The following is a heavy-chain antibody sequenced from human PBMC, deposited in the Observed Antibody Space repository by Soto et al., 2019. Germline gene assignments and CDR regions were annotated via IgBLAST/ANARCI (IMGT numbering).Heavy chain of an antibody. CDR1: GFTFSSYA. CDR3: AKRTVGWYFDL. Sequence: GGSLRLSCAASGFTFSSYAMSWVCQAPGKGLEWVSAISGSGGSTYYADSVKGRFAISRDNSKNTLYLQMNSLRAEDTAVYYCAKRTVGWYFDLWGRGTLVTVSS. CDR2: ISGSGGST. J-gene: IGHJ2*01. V-gene: IGHV3-23*01. D-gene: IGHD4-17*01.